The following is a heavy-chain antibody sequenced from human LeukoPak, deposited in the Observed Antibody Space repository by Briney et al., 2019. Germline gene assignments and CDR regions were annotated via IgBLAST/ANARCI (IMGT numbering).Heavy chain of an antibody. D-gene: IGHD3-10*01. J-gene: IGHJ4*02. Sequence: PGGSLRLSCAASGFTFSSSAMSWVRQAPGKGLEWVSAISNNGGYTYYADSVQGRFTISRDNSKNTLYLQMNSLRAEDTAVYYCAKEKTLVLLWFGESAGTYYFDYWGQGTLVTVSS. CDR2: ISNNGGYT. V-gene: IGHV3-23*01. CDR3: AKEKTLVLLWFGESAGTYYFDY. CDR1: GFTFSSSA.